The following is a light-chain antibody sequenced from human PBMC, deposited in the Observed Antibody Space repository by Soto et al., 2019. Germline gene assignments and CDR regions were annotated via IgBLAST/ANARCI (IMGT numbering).Light chain of an antibody. V-gene: IGKV3-15*01. CDR2: DVF. Sequence: IVMAQSPATLCVSAGEIATLSGRASQTVSRNLAWYQQRPGQAPRLLIYDVFSRAAGIPARFSGSGSETEFTLTIRSLQSEDFAVYYCQQYNNWHTFGQGTRLEIK. CDR1: QTVSRN. CDR3: QQYNNWHT. J-gene: IGKJ5*01.